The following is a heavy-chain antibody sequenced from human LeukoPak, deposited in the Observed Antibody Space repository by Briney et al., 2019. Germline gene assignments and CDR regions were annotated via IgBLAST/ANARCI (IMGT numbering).Heavy chain of an antibody. V-gene: IGHV1-2*02. J-gene: IGHJ4*02. CDR3: ARRDFADQLDS. D-gene: IGHD2-2*01. CDR1: GYTFTGFY. Sequence: ASVKVSCKTSGYTFTGFYLHWVRQAPGHGREWIGWMNPDSGATNYAQKFQGRVTLTRDTSINTGYMEVTGLTSDDTAVYYCARRDFADQLDSWGQGSLVIVSS. CDR2: MNPDSGAT.